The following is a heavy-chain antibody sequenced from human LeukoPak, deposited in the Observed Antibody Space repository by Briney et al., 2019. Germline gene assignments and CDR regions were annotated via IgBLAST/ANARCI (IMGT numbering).Heavy chain of an antibody. J-gene: IGHJ5*02. CDR3: ARRIAASPLFDP. CDR2: IYTSGST. Sequence: SETLSLTCAVSGGSISSYYWSWIRQPPGKGLEWIGYIYTSGSTNYNPSLKSRVTISVDTSKNQFSLKPSSVTAADTAVYYCARRIAASPLFDPWGQGTLVTVSS. V-gene: IGHV4-4*09. D-gene: IGHD6-6*01. CDR1: GGSISSYY.